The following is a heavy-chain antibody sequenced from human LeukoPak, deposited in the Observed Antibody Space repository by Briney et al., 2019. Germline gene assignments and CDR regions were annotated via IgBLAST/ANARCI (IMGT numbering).Heavy chain of an antibody. CDR3: ARDYYYGSGSYYNELNWFDP. Sequence: PSETLSLTCTVSGGSISSSSYYWSWIRQPAGKGLEWIGRIYTSGSTNYNPSLKSRVTMSVDTSKNQFSLKLSSVTAADTAVYYCARDYYYGSGSYYNELNWFDPWGQGTLVTVSS. CDR1: GGSISSSSYY. J-gene: IGHJ5*02. V-gene: IGHV4-61*02. CDR2: IYTSGST. D-gene: IGHD3-10*01.